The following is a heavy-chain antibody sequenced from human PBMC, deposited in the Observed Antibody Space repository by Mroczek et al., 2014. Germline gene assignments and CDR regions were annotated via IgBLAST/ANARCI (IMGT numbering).Heavy chain of an antibody. CDR1: GGSFSGYY. Sequence: QVQLQQWGAGLLKPSETLSLTCAVYGGSFSGYYWSWIRQPPGKGLEWIGEINHSGSTNYNPSLKSRVTISVDTSKNQFSLKLSSVTAADTAVYYCARYSSVVVAATPRKNWFDPWGQGTLVTVSS. CDR3: ARYSSVVVAATPRKNWFDP. J-gene: IGHJ5*02. D-gene: IGHD2-15*01. CDR2: INHSGST. V-gene: IGHV4-34*01.